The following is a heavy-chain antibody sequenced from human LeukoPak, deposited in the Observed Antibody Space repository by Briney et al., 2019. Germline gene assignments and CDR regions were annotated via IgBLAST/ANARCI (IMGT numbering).Heavy chain of an antibody. CDR2: ISYDGSNK. CDR3: AKDSAVVITWSFDY. D-gene: IGHD3-22*01. J-gene: IGHJ4*02. Sequence: GGSLRLSCAASGFTFSRYGMHWVRQAPGKGLEWVAVISYDGSNKYYGDSVKGRFTISRDNSKNTLYLQTNSLRAEDTAVYYCAKDSAVVITWSFDYWGQGTLVTVSS. V-gene: IGHV3-30*18. CDR1: GFTFSRYG.